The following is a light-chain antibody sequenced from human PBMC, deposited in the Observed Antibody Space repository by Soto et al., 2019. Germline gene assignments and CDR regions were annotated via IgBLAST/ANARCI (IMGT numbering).Light chain of an antibody. CDR3: QQYNSYSRT. V-gene: IGKV3-20*01. CDR1: QTVSTNY. Sequence: EIVLTQSPGTLSLSPGERATLSCRASQTVSTNYLAWYQQKPGQAPRLLIYGASKRATGIPDRFSGSGSGTEFTLTISSLQPDDFATYYCQQYNSYSRTFGQGTKVDIK. J-gene: IGKJ1*01. CDR2: GAS.